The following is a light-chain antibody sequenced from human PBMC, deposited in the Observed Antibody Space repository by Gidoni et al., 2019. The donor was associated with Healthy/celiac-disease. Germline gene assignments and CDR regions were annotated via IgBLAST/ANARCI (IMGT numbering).Light chain of an antibody. Sequence: DVVMTQSPLSLPVPLGQPASISCRSSQSLVYSDGNTYLNWFQQRPGQSPRRLIYNVSNRDSGVPDRFSGSGSGTDFTLKSSRVEAEDVGVYYCMQGTHWPPLYTFGQGTKLEIK. V-gene: IGKV2-30*01. CDR2: NVS. CDR1: QSLVYSDGNTY. CDR3: MQGTHWPPLYT. J-gene: IGKJ2*01.